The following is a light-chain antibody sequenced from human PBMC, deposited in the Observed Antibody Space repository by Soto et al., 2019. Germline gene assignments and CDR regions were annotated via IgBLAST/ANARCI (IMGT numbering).Light chain of an antibody. V-gene: IGKV1-5*03. CDR3: QQYNDYSWT. CDR2: KAS. Sequence: DIQMTQSPSTLSASVGDRVAITCRASQSISIWLAWYQQKPGKAPKLLIYKASSLESGVPSRFSGSGSGTESTLTISSLQPDDFATYYCQQYNDYSWTFCQGTKVEIK. J-gene: IGKJ1*01. CDR1: QSISIW.